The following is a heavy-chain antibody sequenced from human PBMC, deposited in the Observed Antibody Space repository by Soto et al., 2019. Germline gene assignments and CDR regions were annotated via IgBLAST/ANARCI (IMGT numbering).Heavy chain of an antibody. CDR3: AKGKSRPYYYYGMDV. Sequence: HPWGSLRLSCAASGFTFSSYGMHWVRQAPGKGLEWVAVISYDGSNKYYADSVKGRFTISRDNSKNTLYLQMNSLRAEDTAVYYCAKGKSRPYYYYGMDVWGQGTTVTVSS. V-gene: IGHV3-30*18. J-gene: IGHJ6*02. CDR1: GFTFSSYG. CDR2: ISYDGSNK.